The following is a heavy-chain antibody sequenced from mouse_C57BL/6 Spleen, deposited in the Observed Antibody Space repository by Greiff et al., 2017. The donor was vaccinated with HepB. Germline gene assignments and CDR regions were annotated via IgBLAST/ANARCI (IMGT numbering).Heavy chain of an antibody. V-gene: IGHV1-15*01. CDR3: TRSGYFPYYYAMDY. D-gene: IGHD2-3*01. CDR2: IDPETGGT. Sequence: VQLQQSGAELVRPGASVTLSCKASGYTFTDYEMHWVKQTPVHGLEWIGAIDPETGGTAYNQKFKGKAILTADKSSSTAYMELRSLTSEDSAVYYCTRSGYFPYYYAMDYWGQGTSVTVSS. CDR1: GYTFTDYE. J-gene: IGHJ4*01.